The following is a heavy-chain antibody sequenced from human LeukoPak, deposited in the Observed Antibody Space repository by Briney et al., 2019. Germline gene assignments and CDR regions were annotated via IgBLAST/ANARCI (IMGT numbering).Heavy chain of an antibody. CDR3: ARGWGYCSSTSCYLFDY. CDR2: ISSSSSYI. D-gene: IGHD2-2*01. J-gene: IGHJ4*02. V-gene: IGHV3-21*01. Sequence: PGGSLRLSCAASGFTFSSYSMNWVRQAPGKGLEWVSSISSSSSYIYYADSVKGRFTISRDNAKNSLYLQMNSLGAEDTAVYYCARGWGYCSSTSCYLFDYWGQGTLVTVSS. CDR1: GFTFSSYS.